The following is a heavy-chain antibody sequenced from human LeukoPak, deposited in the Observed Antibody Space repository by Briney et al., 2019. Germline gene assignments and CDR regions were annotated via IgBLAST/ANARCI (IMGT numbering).Heavy chain of an antibody. CDR1: GYTFTSYG. Sequence: ASVKVSCKASGYTFTSYGISWVRQAPGQGLEWMGWINPNSGGTNYAQKFQGRVTMTRDTSISTAYMELSRLRSDDTAVYYCARSSREYQLPAWRVWGQGTLVTVSS. V-gene: IGHV1-2*02. J-gene: IGHJ4*02. D-gene: IGHD2-2*01. CDR2: INPNSGGT. CDR3: ARSSREYQLPAWRV.